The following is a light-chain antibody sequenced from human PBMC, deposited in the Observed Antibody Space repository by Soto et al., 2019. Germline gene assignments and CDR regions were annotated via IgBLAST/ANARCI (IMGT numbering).Light chain of an antibody. V-gene: IGKV3-11*01. Sequence: EIVLTQSPDTLSLSPGERATLSCRASQSVRSSLAWYQQKPGQAPRLPIYDASNRATGIPARFSGSGSGTDFTLTISSLEPEDFAVYYCQQRSNWPPEVTFGPGTKVDIK. J-gene: IGKJ3*01. CDR2: DAS. CDR1: QSVRSS. CDR3: QQRSNWPPEVT.